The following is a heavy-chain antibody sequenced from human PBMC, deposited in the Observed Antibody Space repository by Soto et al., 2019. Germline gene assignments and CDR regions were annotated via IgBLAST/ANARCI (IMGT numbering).Heavy chain of an antibody. CDR1: GFTFDDYA. D-gene: IGHD4-17*01. Sequence: EVQLVESGGGLVQPGRSLRLSCAASGFTFDDYAMHWVRQAPGKGLEWVSGISWNSGSIGYADSVKGRFTISRDNANNSLYLQMNSLRAEDTALYYCAKEIYGDCVAGAFDIWGQGTMVTVSS. V-gene: IGHV3-9*01. CDR3: AKEIYGDCVAGAFDI. CDR2: ISWNSGSI. J-gene: IGHJ3*02.